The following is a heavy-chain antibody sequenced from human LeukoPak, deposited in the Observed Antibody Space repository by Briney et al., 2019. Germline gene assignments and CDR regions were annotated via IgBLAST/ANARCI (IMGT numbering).Heavy chain of an antibody. V-gene: IGHV3-66*01. CDR1: GFTVSSNY. CDR3: ASKTVTAPYYYGMDV. Sequence: GGSVRLSCAASGFTVSSNYMSWVRQAPGKGLEWVSVIYSGGSTYYADSVKGRFTISRDNSKNTLYLQMNSLRAEDTAVYYCASKTVTAPYYYGMDVWGQGTTVTVSS. CDR2: IYSGGST. D-gene: IGHD4-17*01. J-gene: IGHJ6*02.